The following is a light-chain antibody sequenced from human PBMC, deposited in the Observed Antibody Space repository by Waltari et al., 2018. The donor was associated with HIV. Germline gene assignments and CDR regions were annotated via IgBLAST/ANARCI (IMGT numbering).Light chain of an antibody. J-gene: IGLJ1*01. CDR3: ATWDVSLGASYV. CDR2: RDN. CDR1: TSNAGNNF. Sequence: QSVLTKPPSASGTPGQRVTISCSGTTSNAGNNFLSWYQKLPGTAPKLLIYRDNQRPSGVPDRFSGSKSGASASLAISGLRSEDEGDYHCATWDVSLGASYVFGAGTKVTVL. V-gene: IGLV1-47*01.